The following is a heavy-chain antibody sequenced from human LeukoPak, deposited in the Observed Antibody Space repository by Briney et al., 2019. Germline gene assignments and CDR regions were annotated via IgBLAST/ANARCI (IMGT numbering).Heavy chain of an antibody. Sequence: PGGSLRLSCAASGFTFSSYWMNWARQAPGKGLEWVAIIKQDGTETFYVDSVKGRFTISRDNAKNSLYLQMNSLRAEDTAVYYCARDSSGDYDILTGSSTPYGMDVWGQGTTVTVSS. J-gene: IGHJ6*02. CDR1: GFTFSSYW. V-gene: IGHV3-7*03. CDR2: IKQDGTET. D-gene: IGHD3-9*01. CDR3: ARDSSGDYDILTGSSTPYGMDV.